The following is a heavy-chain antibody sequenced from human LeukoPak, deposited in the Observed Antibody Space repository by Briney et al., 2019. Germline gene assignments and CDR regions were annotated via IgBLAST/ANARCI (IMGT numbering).Heavy chain of an antibody. CDR2: IWYDGSNK. CDR3: ARDRGSYWDGGNDY. V-gene: IGHV3-33*01. Sequence: PGRSLRLSCAASGFTFSSCGMHWVRQAPGKGLEWVAVIWYDGSNKYYADSVKGRFTISRDNSKNTLYLQMNSLRAEDTAVYYCARDRGSYWDGGNDYWGQGTLVTVSS. D-gene: IGHD1-26*01. J-gene: IGHJ4*02. CDR1: GFTFSSCG.